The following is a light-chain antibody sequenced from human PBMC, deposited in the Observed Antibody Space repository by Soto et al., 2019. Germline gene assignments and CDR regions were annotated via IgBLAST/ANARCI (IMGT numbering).Light chain of an antibody. J-gene: IGKJ1*01. Sequence: EIVLTQSPGTLSLSPGERATLSCRASQSVISSYLAWYQQKPGQAPRLLMYGASSRATGIPDRFSGSGSGTDFTLTISRLEPEDFAVCYFQQYGTLPWTFGQGTKVEIK. V-gene: IGKV3-20*01. CDR1: QSVISSY. CDR2: GAS. CDR3: QQYGTLPWT.